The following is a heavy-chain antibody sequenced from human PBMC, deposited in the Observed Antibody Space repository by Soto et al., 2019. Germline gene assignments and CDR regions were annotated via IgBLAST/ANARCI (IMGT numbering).Heavy chain of an antibody. J-gene: IGHJ2*01. V-gene: IGHV4-59*01. CDR1: GDSISNYY. CDR3: AGHSETYPWYFDL. CDR2: VFYSGNT. D-gene: IGHD1-26*01. Sequence: VQMQESGPGLVKPSETLSLTCTVSGDSISNYYWIWIRQPPGKGLEWLGYVFYSGNTSFNPSLQSRVTMSVDTSNNHCSLKLTSVTAADTAVYYCAGHSETYPWYFDLWGRGTLVTVSS.